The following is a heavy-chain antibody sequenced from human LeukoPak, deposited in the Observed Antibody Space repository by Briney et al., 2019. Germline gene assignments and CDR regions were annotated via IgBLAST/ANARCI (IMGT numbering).Heavy chain of an antibody. CDR3: ARGPRHYGSGSPYYYYGMDV. D-gene: IGHD3-10*01. Sequence: SVKVSCKASGGTFSSYAISWVRQAPGQGLEWMGGIIPIFGTANYAQKFQGRVTITADESTSTAYMELSSLRSEDTAVYYCARGPRHYGSGSPYYYYGMDVWGQGTTVTVSS. J-gene: IGHJ6*02. CDR1: GGTFSSYA. CDR2: IIPIFGTA. V-gene: IGHV1-69*01.